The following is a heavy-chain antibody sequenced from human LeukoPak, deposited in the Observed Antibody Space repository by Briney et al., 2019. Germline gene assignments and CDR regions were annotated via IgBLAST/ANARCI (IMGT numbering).Heavy chain of an antibody. CDR3: AKSGGYGLIDY. CDR2: IYYSGST. D-gene: IGHD1-26*01. J-gene: IGHJ4*02. Sequence: SETLSLTCTVSGGSISSSNYYWGWIRQPPGKGLEWIGSIYYSGSTFYNPSLKSRVTIFVDTSKNQLSLKLNSVTAADTAIYYCAKSGGYGLIDYWGQGTLVTVSS. V-gene: IGHV4-39*01. CDR1: GGSISSSNYY.